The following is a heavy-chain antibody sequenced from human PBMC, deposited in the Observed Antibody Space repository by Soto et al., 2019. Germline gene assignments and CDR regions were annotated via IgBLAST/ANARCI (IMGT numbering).Heavy chain of an antibody. Sequence: ASVKVSCKVSGYTLTELSMHWVRQAPGKGLEWMGGFDPEDGETIYAQKFQGRVTMTEDTSTDTAYMELSSLRSEDTAVYYCATTDYGDYENAFDIWGQGTMVTVSS. CDR1: GYTLTELS. D-gene: IGHD4-17*01. CDR2: FDPEDGET. J-gene: IGHJ3*02. V-gene: IGHV1-24*01. CDR3: ATTDYGDYENAFDI.